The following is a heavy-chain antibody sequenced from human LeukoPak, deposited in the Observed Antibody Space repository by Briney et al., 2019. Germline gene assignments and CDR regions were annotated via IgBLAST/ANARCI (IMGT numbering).Heavy chain of an antibody. CDR3: ARVANITTFGMDV. Sequence: PGRSLRLSCAASGFTFSSFGMHWVRQAPGKGLEWVAVIWYDGSKKYYADSVEGRFTISRDNSKNTLYLQMSSLRGEDTSVYYCARVANITTFGMDVWGQGTTVTVSS. CDR2: IWYDGSKK. CDR1: GFTFSSFG. D-gene: IGHD3-9*01. J-gene: IGHJ6*02. V-gene: IGHV3-33*01.